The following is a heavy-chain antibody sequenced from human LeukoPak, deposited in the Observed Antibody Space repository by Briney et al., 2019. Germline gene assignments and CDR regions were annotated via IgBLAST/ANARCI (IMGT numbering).Heavy chain of an antibody. Sequence: GGSLRLSCAASGFTFSSSSMNWVRQGPGKGLEWVSSISTDSIYIYYADSVKGRFTISRDNAKNSLYLQMSSLRAEDTAVYYCARDGTGWSRDYWGQGTMVTVSS. V-gene: IGHV3-21*01. CDR1: GFTFSSSS. J-gene: IGHJ4*02. CDR3: ARDGTGWSRDY. CDR2: ISTDSIYI. D-gene: IGHD1/OR15-1a*01.